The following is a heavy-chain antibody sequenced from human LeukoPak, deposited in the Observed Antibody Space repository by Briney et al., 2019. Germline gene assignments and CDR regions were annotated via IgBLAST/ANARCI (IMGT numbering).Heavy chain of an antibody. CDR1: GFAFSTYA. D-gene: IGHD5-12*01. Sequence: GGSLRLSCAASGFAFSTYAINWVRQAPGKGLEWVSSISTMSNYIFYGDSVKGRFTISRDNAKNSVYLQMNSLRPEDTAVYYCSRDRLGGLDLWGQGTLVTVSS. V-gene: IGHV3-21*01. CDR2: ISTMSNYI. CDR3: SRDRLGGLDL. J-gene: IGHJ5*02.